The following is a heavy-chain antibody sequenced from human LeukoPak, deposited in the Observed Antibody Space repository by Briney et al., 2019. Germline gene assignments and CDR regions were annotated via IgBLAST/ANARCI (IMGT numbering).Heavy chain of an antibody. D-gene: IGHD5-18*01. J-gene: IGHJ4*02. CDR1: GFTFSSYG. CDR3: AKDPYSYGSETLPDY. Sequence: QPGGSLRLSCAASGFTFSSYGMHWVRQAPGKGLEWVAFIRYDGSNKYYADSVKGRFTISRGNSKNTLYLQMNSLRAEDTAVYYCAKDPYSYGSETLPDYWGQGTLVTVSS. CDR2: IRYDGSNK. V-gene: IGHV3-30*02.